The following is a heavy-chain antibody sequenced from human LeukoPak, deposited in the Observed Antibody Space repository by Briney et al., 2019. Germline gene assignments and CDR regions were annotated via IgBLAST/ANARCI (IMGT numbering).Heavy chain of an antibody. D-gene: IGHD6-19*01. CDR1: GDSITGYY. CDR2: IYYSGST. J-gene: IGHJ2*01. Sequence: PSETLSLTCTVSGDSITGYYWGWIRQPPGKGLEWIGSIYYSGSTYYNPSLKSRVTISVDTSKNQFSLKLSSVTAADTAVYYCAGGSSGYFGLWGRGTLVTVSS. V-gene: IGHV4-39*07. CDR3: AGGSSGYFGL.